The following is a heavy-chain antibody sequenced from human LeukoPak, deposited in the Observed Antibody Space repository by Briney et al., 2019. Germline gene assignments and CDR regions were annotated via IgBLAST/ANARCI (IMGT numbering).Heavy chain of an antibody. D-gene: IGHD2-21*02. CDR2: IYYSGST. V-gene: IGHV4-39*01. Sequence: SETLSLTCTVSGGSVSSGSYYWGWIRQPPGKGLEWIGSIYYSGSTYYNPSLKSRVTISVDTSKNQFSLKLSSVTAADTAVYYCARLPPVGGIGLPEWGQGTLVTVSS. J-gene: IGHJ4*02. CDR1: GGSVSSGSYY. CDR3: ARLPPVGGIGLPE.